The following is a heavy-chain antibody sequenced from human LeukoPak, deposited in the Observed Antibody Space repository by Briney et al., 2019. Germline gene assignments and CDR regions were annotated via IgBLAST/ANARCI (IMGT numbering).Heavy chain of an antibody. CDR2: IYSGGST. CDR3: ARGGGYYDSSGYDY. Sequence: AGGSLRLSCAASGFTVSSSYMSWVRQAPGKGLEWVSVIYSGGSTYYADSVKGRFTISRDNSKNTLYFQMNSLRAEDTAVYYCARGGGYYDSSGYDYWGQGTLVTVSS. V-gene: IGHV3-53*01. J-gene: IGHJ4*02. D-gene: IGHD3-22*01. CDR1: GFTVSSSY.